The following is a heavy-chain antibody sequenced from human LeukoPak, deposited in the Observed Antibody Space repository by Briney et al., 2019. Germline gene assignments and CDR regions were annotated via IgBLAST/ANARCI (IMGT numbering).Heavy chain of an antibody. V-gene: IGHV4-59*01. CDR1: GGSISSYY. J-gene: IGHJ3*02. CDR2: IYYSGST. D-gene: IGHD3/OR15-3a*01. Sequence: SETLSLTCTVSGGSISSYYCSWIRQPPGKGLEWVGYIYYSGSTNYNPSLKSRVTISVDTSKNQFSLKLSSVTAADTAVYYCARGFGLTRKYDAFDIWGQGTMVTVSS. CDR3: ARGFGLTRKYDAFDI.